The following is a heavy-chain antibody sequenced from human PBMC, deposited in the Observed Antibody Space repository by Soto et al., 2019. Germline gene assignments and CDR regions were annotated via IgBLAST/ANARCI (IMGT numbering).Heavy chain of an antibody. CDR1: GGSFSGYY. V-gene: IGHV4-34*01. CDR3: ARGPVAGTLRYFDY. J-gene: IGHJ4*02. Sequence: QVQLQQWGAGLLKPSETLSLTCAVYGGSFSGYYWSWIRQPPGKGLEWIGEINHSGSTNYNPSLKSRVTISVDTSKNQFSLKLSSVTAADTAVYYCARGPVAGTLRYFDYWGQGTLVTVSS. CDR2: INHSGST. D-gene: IGHD6-19*01.